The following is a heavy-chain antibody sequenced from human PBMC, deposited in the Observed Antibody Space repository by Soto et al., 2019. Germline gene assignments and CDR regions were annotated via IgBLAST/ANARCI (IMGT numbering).Heavy chain of an antibody. CDR1: GFTFSSYA. V-gene: IGHV3-23*01. CDR2: ISTSGGST. J-gene: IGHJ4*02. Sequence: GGYLRLSCAASGFTFSSYAMSWVRQAPGKGLEWVSAISTSGGSTFYADSVKGRFTISRDNFKNTLYLQMNSLRAEDTAVYYCAKKAGYSGYDLFDFCAQGSLVIVSS. D-gene: IGHD5-12*01. CDR3: AKKAGYSGYDLFDF.